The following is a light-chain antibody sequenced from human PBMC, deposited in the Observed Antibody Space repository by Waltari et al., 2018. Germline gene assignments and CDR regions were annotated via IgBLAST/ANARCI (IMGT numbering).Light chain of an antibody. CDR1: QSVSSSY. CDR2: GAS. J-gene: IGKJ3*01. Sequence: EIVLTQSPGTLSLYPGERATLSCRASQSVSSSYLALYQQKPGQAPRLLIYGASSRATGIPDRFSGSGSGTDFTLTISRLEPEDFAVYYCQQYGSSLGTFGPGTKVDIK. V-gene: IGKV3-20*01. CDR3: QQYGSSLGT.